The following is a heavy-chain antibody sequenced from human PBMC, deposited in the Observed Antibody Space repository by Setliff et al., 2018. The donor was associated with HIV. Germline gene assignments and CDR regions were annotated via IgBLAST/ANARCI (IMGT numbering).Heavy chain of an antibody. J-gene: IGHJ5*02. CDR3: ARELAYSSGRGWFDP. Sequence: GGSLRLSCAASGFFFSSYVMHWVRQAPGKGLEWVAHIRYDGKKTYYSDSVKGRFIISRDNSKNMMYLQMNSPRAEDTAVYYCARELAYSSGRGWFDPWGQGTLITVSS. V-gene: IGHV3-33*08. CDR1: GFFFSSYV. CDR2: IRYDGKKT. D-gene: IGHD3-22*01.